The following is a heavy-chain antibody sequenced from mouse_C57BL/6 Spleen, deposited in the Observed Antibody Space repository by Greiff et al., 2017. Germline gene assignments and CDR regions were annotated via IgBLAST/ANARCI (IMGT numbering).Heavy chain of an antibody. Sequence: VQLQQSGPVLVKPGASVKMSCKASGYTFTDYYMNWVQQSHGKSLEWIGVINPYNGGTSYNQKFKGKATLTVDKSSSTAYMELNSLTSEDSAVYYCARENYSNYEFAYWGQGTLVTVSA. V-gene: IGHV1-19*01. CDR1: GYTFTDYY. CDR2: INPYNGGT. D-gene: IGHD2-5*01. J-gene: IGHJ3*01. CDR3: ARENYSNYEFAY.